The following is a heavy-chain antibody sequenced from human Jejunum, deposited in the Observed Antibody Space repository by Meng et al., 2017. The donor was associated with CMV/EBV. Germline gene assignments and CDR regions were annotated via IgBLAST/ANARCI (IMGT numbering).Heavy chain of an antibody. CDR2: IYWNDDK. J-gene: IGHJ5*02. V-gene: IGHV2-5*01. CDR1: LGTRGVG. CDR3: AQTFNYDFWSGQPTWFDP. D-gene: IGHD3-3*01. Sequence: LGTRGVGVGWIRQPPGKALEWLALIYWNDDKRYSPSLKSRLTIAKDTSKNQVVLTMTNMDPVDTATYYCAQTFNYDFWSGQPTWFDPWGQGTLVTVSS.